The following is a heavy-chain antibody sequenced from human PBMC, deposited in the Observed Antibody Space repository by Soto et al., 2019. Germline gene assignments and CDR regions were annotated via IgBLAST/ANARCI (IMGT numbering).Heavy chain of an antibody. V-gene: IGHV1-18*04. CDR2: ISAYNGNT. J-gene: IGHJ4*02. CDR1: GYTFTSYG. D-gene: IGHD5-18*01. Sequence: ASVKVSCKASGYTFTSYGISWVRQAPGQGLEWMGWISAYNGNTNYAQKLQGRVTMTTDTSTSTAYMELRSLRSDDTAVYYCAREHSYRSPYYFDYWGQGTLVTVSS. CDR3: AREHSYRSPYYFDY.